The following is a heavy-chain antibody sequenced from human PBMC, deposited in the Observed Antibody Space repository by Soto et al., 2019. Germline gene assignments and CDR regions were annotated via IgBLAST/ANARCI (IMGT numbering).Heavy chain of an antibody. Sequence: GASVKVSCKASGYTFTSYGISLVRQAPGQGLEWMGWISAYNGNTNYAQKLQGRVTMTTDTSTSTAYMELRSLRSDDTAVYYCARTPAYYYDSSGYYLFDYWGQGTLVTVSS. J-gene: IGHJ4*02. CDR1: GYTFTSYG. V-gene: IGHV1-18*01. CDR2: ISAYNGNT. CDR3: ARTPAYYYDSSGYYLFDY. D-gene: IGHD3-22*01.